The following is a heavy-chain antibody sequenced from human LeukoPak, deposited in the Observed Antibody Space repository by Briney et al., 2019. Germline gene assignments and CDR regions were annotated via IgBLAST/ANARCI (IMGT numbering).Heavy chain of an antibody. CDR3: ARVHGGYPFDY. D-gene: IGHD2-15*01. Sequence: SVKLSCTASGGTFSSYAISWVRQAPGQGLEWMGGISPIFSTANYAQKFQGRVTITADKSTSTAYMELSSLRSEDTAVYYCARVHGGYPFDYWGQGTLVTVSS. J-gene: IGHJ4*02. CDR1: GGTFSSYA. CDR2: ISPIFSTA. V-gene: IGHV1-69*06.